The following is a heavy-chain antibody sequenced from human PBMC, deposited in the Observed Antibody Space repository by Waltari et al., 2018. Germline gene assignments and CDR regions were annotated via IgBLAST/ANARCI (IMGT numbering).Heavy chain of an antibody. Sequence: QVQLVQSGAEVKKPGSSVKVSCKASGGTFSSSAISWVRQAPGQGLEWMGRSIPIFGTANYAQKFQGRVAITADKSTSTAYMELSSLRSEDTAVYYCAREPYYYDSSGYYFYYYMDVWGKGTTVTISS. D-gene: IGHD3-22*01. CDR1: GGTFSSSA. V-gene: IGHV1-69*13. CDR3: AREPYYYDSSGYYFYYYMDV. CDR2: SIPIFGTA. J-gene: IGHJ6*03.